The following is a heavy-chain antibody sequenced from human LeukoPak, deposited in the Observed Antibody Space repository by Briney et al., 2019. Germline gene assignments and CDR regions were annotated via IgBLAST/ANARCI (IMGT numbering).Heavy chain of an antibody. D-gene: IGHD6-13*01. Sequence: ASVKVSCKVSGYTLTELSMNWVRQAPGQGLEWMGGFNPEEGEAIYEQKFQGRVTMTEYTSTATASMKLSSLRSKGKDVYYYAKDASSCWRLGAFDIWGQGTMVSVPS. CDR3: AKDASSCWRLGAFDI. CDR1: GYTLTELS. V-gene: IGHV1-24*01. J-gene: IGHJ3*02. CDR2: FNPEEGEA.